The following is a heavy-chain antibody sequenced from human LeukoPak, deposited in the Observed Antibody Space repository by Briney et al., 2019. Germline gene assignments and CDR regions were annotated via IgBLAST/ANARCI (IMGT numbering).Heavy chain of an antibody. CDR3: ARRSGQWLASDYFDY. D-gene: IGHD6-19*01. CDR1: GGSFSGYY. Sequence: PSETLSLTCAVYGGSFSGYYWSWIHQPPGKGLEWIGEINHSGSTNYNPSLKSRVTISVDTSKNQFSLKLSSVTAADTAVYYCARRSGQWLASDYFDYWGQGTLVTVSS. J-gene: IGHJ4*02. V-gene: IGHV4-34*01. CDR2: INHSGST.